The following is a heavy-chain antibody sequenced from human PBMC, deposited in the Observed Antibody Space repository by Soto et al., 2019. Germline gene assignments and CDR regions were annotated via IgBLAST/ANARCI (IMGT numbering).Heavy chain of an antibody. D-gene: IGHD1-26*01. Sequence: PGGSLRLSCSASGFSFGSNSMAWVRQAPGKGLEWVSSISDTAHRIFHAVSVKGRFTISRDNSRNSLYLQMNSLRVEDTALYYCVILALGKFDFWGQGTLVTVSS. V-gene: IGHV3-23*01. J-gene: IGHJ4*02. CDR3: VILALGKFDF. CDR2: ISDTAHRI. CDR1: GFSFGSNS.